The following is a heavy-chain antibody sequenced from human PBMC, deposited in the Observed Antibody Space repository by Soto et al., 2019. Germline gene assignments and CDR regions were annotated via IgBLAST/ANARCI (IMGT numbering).Heavy chain of an antibody. D-gene: IGHD3-22*01. CDR3: ARVRRYDSSGYYLPSAEYFQH. CDR1: GGTFSSYA. J-gene: IGHJ1*01. CDR2: IIPIFGTA. V-gene: IGHV1-69*13. Sequence: GASVKVSCKASGGTFSSYAISWVRQAPGQGLEWMGGIIPIFGTANYAQKFQGRVTITADESTSTAYMELSSLRSEDTAVYYCARVRRYDSSGYYLPSAEYFQHWGQGTLVTSPQ.